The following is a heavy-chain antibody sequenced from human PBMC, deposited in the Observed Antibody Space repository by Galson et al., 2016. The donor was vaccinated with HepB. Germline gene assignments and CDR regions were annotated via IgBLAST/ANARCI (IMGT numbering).Heavy chain of an antibody. Sequence: TLSLTCTVSGGSVNSDDFHWNWIRQFPGKGLEWIGYVSHRGRTYYNPSLTSRVAMSVDTSENQISLKLTSVTAADTAVYYCARGLSVLQFLEWSFYFDYWGQGALVTVSS. CDR3: ARGLSVLQFLEWSFYFDY. CDR2: VSHRGRT. V-gene: IGHV4-31*03. D-gene: IGHD3-3*01. J-gene: IGHJ4*02. CDR1: GGSVNSDDFH.